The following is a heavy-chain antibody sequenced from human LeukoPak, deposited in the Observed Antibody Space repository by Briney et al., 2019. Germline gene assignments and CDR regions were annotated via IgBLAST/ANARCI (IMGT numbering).Heavy chain of an antibody. CDR2: ISSSGSTI. V-gene: IGHV3-48*03. CDR1: GFTFSSYE. Sequence: GGSLRLSCAASGFTFSSYEMNWVRQAPGKGLEWVSYISSSGSTIYYADSVKGRFTISRDNAKNSLYLQMNSLRAEDTAVYYCAREDLEGYYFDYWGQGTLVTVSS. J-gene: IGHJ4*02. CDR3: AREDLEGYYFDY.